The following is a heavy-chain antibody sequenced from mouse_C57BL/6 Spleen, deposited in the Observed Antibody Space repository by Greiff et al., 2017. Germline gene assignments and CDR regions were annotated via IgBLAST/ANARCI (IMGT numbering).Heavy chain of an antibody. CDR3: AIYSNYAMDY. CDR1: GYAFSSSW. V-gene: IGHV1-82*01. Sequence: VKLQESGPELVKPGASVKISCKASGYAFSSSWMNWVKQRPGKGLEWIGRIYPGDGDTNYNGKFKGKATLTADKSSSPAYMQRSSLTSEDSAVYFCAIYSNYAMDYWGQGTSVTVSS. CDR2: IYPGDGDT. J-gene: IGHJ4*01. D-gene: IGHD2-5*01.